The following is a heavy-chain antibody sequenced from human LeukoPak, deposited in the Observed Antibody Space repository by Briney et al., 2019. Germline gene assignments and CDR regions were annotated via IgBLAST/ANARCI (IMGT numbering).Heavy chain of an antibody. Sequence: KAGGSLRLSCAASGFTFSSYSMNWVRQAPGKGLEWVSSISSSSSYIYYAGSVKGRFTISRDNAKNSLYLQMNSLRAEDTAVYYCARSTRPGYSCDYWGQGTLVTVSS. CDR2: ISSSSSYI. CDR1: GFTFSSYS. CDR3: ARSTRPGYSCDY. V-gene: IGHV3-21*01. J-gene: IGHJ4*02. D-gene: IGHD5-18*01.